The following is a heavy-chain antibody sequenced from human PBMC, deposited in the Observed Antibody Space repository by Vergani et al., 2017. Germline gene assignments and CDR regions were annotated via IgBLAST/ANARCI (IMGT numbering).Heavy chain of an antibody. CDR3: AKDVGVGSGWSYYYGMDV. CDR1: GFTFSSYG. V-gene: IGHV3-30*18. CDR2: ISYDGSNK. J-gene: IGHJ6*02. Sequence: QVQLVESGGGVVQPGRSLRLSCAASGFTFSSYGMHWVRQAPGKGLEWVAVISYDGSNKYYADSVKGRFTISRDNAKNTLYLQMNSLRAEDTAVYDCAKDVGVGSGWSYYYGMDVWGQGTTVTVSS. D-gene: IGHD6-19*01.